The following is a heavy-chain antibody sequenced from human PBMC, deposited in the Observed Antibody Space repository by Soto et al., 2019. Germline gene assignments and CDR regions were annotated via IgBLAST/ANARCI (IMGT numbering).Heavy chain of an antibody. CDR1: GFTFSSYG. Sequence: QVQLVESGGGVVQPGRSLRLSCAASGFTFSSYGMHWVRQAPGKGLEWVAVIWYDGSNNYYADSVKGRFTISRDNSKDTLYLQMNSLRAEDTAVYYCARDKRGYYDSSGYYTLDAFDIWGQGTMVTVSS. D-gene: IGHD3-22*01. CDR3: ARDKRGYYDSSGYYTLDAFDI. V-gene: IGHV3-33*01. J-gene: IGHJ3*02. CDR2: IWYDGSNN.